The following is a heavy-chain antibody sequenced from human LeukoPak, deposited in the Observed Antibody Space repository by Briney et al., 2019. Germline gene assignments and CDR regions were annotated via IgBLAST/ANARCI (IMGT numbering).Heavy chain of an antibody. D-gene: IGHD3-9*01. CDR2: FDPEDGET. J-gene: IGHJ4*02. CDR1: GYTLTELS. V-gene: IGHV1-24*01. CDR3: ATETKTVLRYFDWSHHFDY. Sequence: GASVKVSCKVSGYTLTELSMHWVRQAPGKGLEWMGGFDPEDGETIYAQKFQGRVTMTEDTSTDTAYMELSSLRSEDTAVYYCATETKTVLRYFDWSHHFDYWGQGTLVTVSS.